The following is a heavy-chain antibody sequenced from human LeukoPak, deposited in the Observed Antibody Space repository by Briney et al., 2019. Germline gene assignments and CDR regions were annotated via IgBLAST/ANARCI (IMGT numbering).Heavy chain of an antibody. Sequence: GESLRTSRKGPGYGFPSYWLTWVRQMPGKGLEWMGRIDPSDSYINYSPSFQGHVTISADKSINTAYLQWSSLKASDTTMYYCARHAVLPAAPDIWGRGTLVTVSS. V-gene: IGHV5-10-1*01. CDR1: GYGFPSYW. CDR3: ARHAVLPAAPDI. D-gene: IGHD2-2*01. CDR2: IDPSDSYI. J-gene: IGHJ2*01.